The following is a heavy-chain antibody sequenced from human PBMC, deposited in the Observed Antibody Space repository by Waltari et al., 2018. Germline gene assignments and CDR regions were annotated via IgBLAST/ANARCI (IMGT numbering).Heavy chain of an antibody. CDR2: IYSGGST. Sequence: EVQLVESGGGLIQPGGSLRLSCTASGFTVSTNSMSWVRQAPGKGLEWVSVIYSGGSTYYADSVKGRFTISRDNSKNTLYLQMNSLRAEDTAVYYCARVLTTVTSRAFDYWGQGTLVTVSS. CDR1: GFTVSTNS. D-gene: IGHD4-4*01. J-gene: IGHJ4*02. V-gene: IGHV3-53*01. CDR3: ARVLTTVTSRAFDY.